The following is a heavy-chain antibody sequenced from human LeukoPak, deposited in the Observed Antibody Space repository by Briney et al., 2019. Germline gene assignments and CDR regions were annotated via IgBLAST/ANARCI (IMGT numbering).Heavy chain of an antibody. V-gene: IGHV1-2*02. Sequence: GASVNVSCKSSVYTFTGYYIHWVRQPPAQGLEWMGWINPKRDGTTNAQKFQGRVTVTRDTSIKTANMELSRLTSDDTAILDCAKDRAVVTATSPSRLDPWGQGTLVTVSS. CDR3: AKDRAVVTATSPSRLDP. CDR2: INPKRDGT. D-gene: IGHD2-21*02. J-gene: IGHJ5*02. CDR1: VYTFTGYY.